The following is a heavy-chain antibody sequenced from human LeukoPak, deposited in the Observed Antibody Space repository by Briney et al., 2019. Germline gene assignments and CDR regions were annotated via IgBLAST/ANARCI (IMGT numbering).Heavy chain of an antibody. CDR3: AKDVVVAPGYFDY. J-gene: IGHJ4*02. CDR2: ISGSGGST. CDR1: GFTFSSYA. V-gene: IGHV3-23*01. D-gene: IGHD2-15*01. Sequence: GGSLRLSCEASGFTFSSYAMSWVRQAPGKGLEWVSAISGSGGSTYYADSVKGRFTISRDNSKNTLYLQVNSLRAEDTAVYHCAKDVVVAPGYFDYWGQGTLVTVSS.